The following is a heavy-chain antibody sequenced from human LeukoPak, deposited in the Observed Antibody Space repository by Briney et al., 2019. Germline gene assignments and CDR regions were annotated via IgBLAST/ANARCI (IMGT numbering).Heavy chain of an antibody. J-gene: IGHJ4*02. CDR1: GGSFSGYY. CDR2: INHSGST. Sequence: PSETLSLTCAVYGGSFSGYYWSWIRQPRGKGLEWIGEINHSGSTNYNPSLKSRVTISVDTSKNQFSLKLSSVTAADTAVYYCARARRGSTSSPFRSSIAARNYFDYWGQGTLVTVSS. V-gene: IGHV4-34*01. D-gene: IGHD6-6*01. CDR3: ARARRGSTSSPFRSSIAARNYFDY.